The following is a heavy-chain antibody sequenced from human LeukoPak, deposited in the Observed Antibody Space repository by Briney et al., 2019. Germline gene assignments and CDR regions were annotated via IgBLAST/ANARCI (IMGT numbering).Heavy chain of an antibody. D-gene: IGHD3-22*01. V-gene: IGHV1-8*01. CDR1: AYTFTSYD. J-gene: IGHJ6*02. CDR3: ARFDDSSGYYFAPLLGYYYGMDV. Sequence: ASVKGSCKASAYTFTSYDINWVLQATGQGLEWMGWMNPNSGNTVYAQKFQGRVTMTRNTSISTAYMELSSLRSEDTAVYYCARFDDSSGYYFAPLLGYYYGMDVWGQGTTVTVSS. CDR2: MNPNSGNT.